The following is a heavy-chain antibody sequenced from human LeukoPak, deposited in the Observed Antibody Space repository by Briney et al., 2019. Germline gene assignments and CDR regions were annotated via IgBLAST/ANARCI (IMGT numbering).Heavy chain of an antibody. Sequence: QSGGSLRLSCVASGFTFSDYAVHWVRQAPGKGLEYLSVISSNGGNTYYANSVKGRFTISRDNAKNSLYLQMSSLRAEDTAVYYCARDIGSGTTGTTGVLVNWGQGTLVTVSS. CDR2: ISSNGGNT. J-gene: IGHJ4*02. D-gene: IGHD1-1*01. CDR1: GFTFSDYA. V-gene: IGHV3-64*01. CDR3: ARDIGSGTTGTTGVLVN.